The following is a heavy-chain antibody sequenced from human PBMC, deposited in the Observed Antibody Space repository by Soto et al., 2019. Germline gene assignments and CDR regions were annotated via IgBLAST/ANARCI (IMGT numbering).Heavy chain of an antibody. J-gene: IGHJ6*02. CDR3: ARGLRRCSSTSCYTSFYYYYYGMDV. Sequence: SETLSLTCAVYGGSFSGYYWSWIRQPPGKGLEWIGEINHSGSTNYNPSLKSRVTISVDTSKNQFSLKLSSVTAADTAVYYCARGLRRCSSTSCYTSFYYYYYGMDVWGQGTTVTVS. CDR2: INHSGST. D-gene: IGHD2-2*02. V-gene: IGHV4-34*01. CDR1: GGSFSGYY.